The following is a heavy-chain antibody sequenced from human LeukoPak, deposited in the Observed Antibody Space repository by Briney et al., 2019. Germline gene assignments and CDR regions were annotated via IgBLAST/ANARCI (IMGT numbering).Heavy chain of an antibody. CDR2: IYYSGST. Sequence: SETLSLTCTVSVGSISSHYWSWIRQPPGKGLEWIGYIYYSGSTNYNPSVKSRVTISVDTSKNQFSPKLSSVTAADTAVYYCARVRAAAAGIISAIDPWGQGTLVTVSS. D-gene: IGHD6-13*01. V-gene: IGHV4-59*11. CDR1: VGSISSHY. J-gene: IGHJ5*02. CDR3: ARVRAAAAGIISAIDP.